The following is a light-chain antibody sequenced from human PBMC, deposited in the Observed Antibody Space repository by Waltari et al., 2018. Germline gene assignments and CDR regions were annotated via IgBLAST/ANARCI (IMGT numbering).Light chain of an antibody. J-gene: IGKJ4*01. CDR1: HSVRRY. V-gene: IGKV3-11*01. CDR2: DAS. CDR3: QQRGNWPLT. Sequence: EIVLTQSPATLSLSPGARATLSCRASHSVRRYLAWYQQKPGQAPRLLIFDASYRATGIPARFRGSGSETDFTLTISSLEPEDCAVYYCQQRGNWPLTFGGGTTVEIK.